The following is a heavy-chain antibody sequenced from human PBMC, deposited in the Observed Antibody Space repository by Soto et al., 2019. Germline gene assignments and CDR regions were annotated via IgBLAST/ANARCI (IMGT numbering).Heavy chain of an antibody. CDR2: MNPNSGHT. CDR3: TRGRNSGDGYNGGGY. Sequence: GASVKVSCKASGYTFTSFDINWVRQATGQGLEWMGWMNPNSGHTGYAQKFQGRVTMTRDTSISTAYMELSSLRYEDTAVYYCTRGRNSGDGYNGGGYWGQGXLVTVSS. D-gene: IGHD1-1*01. J-gene: IGHJ4*02. V-gene: IGHV1-8*01. CDR1: GYTFTSFD.